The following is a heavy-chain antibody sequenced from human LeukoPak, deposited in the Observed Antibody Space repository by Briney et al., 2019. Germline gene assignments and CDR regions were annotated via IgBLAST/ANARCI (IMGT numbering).Heavy chain of an antibody. CDR1: GGSISSSSYY. D-gene: IGHD4-17*01. J-gene: IGHJ4*02. CDR3: ASGPTVANFDN. V-gene: IGHV4-39*07. Sequence: SETLSLACTVSGGSISSSSYYWDWIRQPPGKGLEWIGSMYYSGTTYYDSSLESRVTISVDTSKNQFSLKLSSVTAADTAVYYCASGPTVANFDNWGQGTLVTVSS. CDR2: MYYSGTT.